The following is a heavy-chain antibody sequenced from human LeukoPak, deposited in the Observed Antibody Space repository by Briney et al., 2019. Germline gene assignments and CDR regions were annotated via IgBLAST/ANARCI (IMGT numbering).Heavy chain of an antibody. CDR3: ARMSETRNDYGDSYYFDY. J-gene: IGHJ4*02. Sequence: SETLSLTCTVSGGSINSGGYYWSWIRQHPGKGLEWIGYIYYSGSTYYNPSLKSRITISLDTSRTRFSLNLSSVTAADTAVYYCARMSETRNDYGDSYYFDYWGQGTLVTVSS. CDR2: IYYSGST. V-gene: IGHV4-31*03. CDR1: GGSINSGGYY. D-gene: IGHD4-17*01.